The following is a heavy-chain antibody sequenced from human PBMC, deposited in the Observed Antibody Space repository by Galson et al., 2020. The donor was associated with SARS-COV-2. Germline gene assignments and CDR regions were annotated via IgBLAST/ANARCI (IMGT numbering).Heavy chain of an antibody. CDR1: GFTFSSYG. Sequence: GGSLRLSCAASGFTFSSYGMHWVRQAPGKGLEWVAVIWYDGSNKYYADSVKGRFTISRDNSKNTLYLQMNSLRAEDTAVYYCARDPLYDILTGLDYWGQGTLVTVAS. J-gene: IGHJ4*02. D-gene: IGHD3-9*01. V-gene: IGHV3-33*01. CDR3: ARDPLYDILTGLDY. CDR2: IWYDGSNK.